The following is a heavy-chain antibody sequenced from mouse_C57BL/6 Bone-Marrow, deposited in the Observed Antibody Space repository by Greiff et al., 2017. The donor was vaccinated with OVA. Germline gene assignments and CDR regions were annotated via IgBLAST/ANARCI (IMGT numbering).Heavy chain of an antibody. V-gene: IGHV14-2*01. D-gene: IGHD1-1*01. CDR3: ATYYYGSSLDGFAY. J-gene: IGHJ3*01. CDR2: IDPEDGET. CDR1: GFTFNDYY. Sequence: VQLQQSGAELVKPGASVKLSCTASGFTFNDYYMHWVKQRTEQGLEWIGRIDPEDGETNYAPKFQGKATITVDTSSNTAYLQLSSLTSEDTAVYYCATYYYGSSLDGFAYWGQGTLVTVSA.